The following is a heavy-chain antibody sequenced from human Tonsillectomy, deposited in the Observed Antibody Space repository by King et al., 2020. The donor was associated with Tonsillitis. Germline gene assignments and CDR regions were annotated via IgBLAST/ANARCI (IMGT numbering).Heavy chain of an antibody. Sequence: HVQLPQWGAGLLKPSETLSLTCAVYGGSFSGYYWSWIRQSPGKGLEWLGEINHSGGSSYNPSLRSRVTISVDTSKNQFSLNLSSVTAADTAVYYCARGRGLVATGVDYWGQGTLVTVSS. CDR3: ARGRGLVATGVDY. V-gene: IGHV4-34*01. CDR1: GGSFSGYY. CDR2: INHSGGS. D-gene: IGHD5-12*01. J-gene: IGHJ4*02.